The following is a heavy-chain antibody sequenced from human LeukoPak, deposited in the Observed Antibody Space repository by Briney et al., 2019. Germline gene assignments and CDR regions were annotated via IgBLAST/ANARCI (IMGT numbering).Heavy chain of an antibody. CDR3: ATSRVPWGFDV. CDR1: GFTFSSYA. CDR2: IKEDGSEK. Sequence: GGSLRLSCAASGFTFSSYAMHWVRQAPEKGLEFVANIKEDGSEKHYVDSVKGRFTISRDNAKNSLYLQMNSLRAEDTALYYCATSRVPWGFDVWGQGTTVTVSS. J-gene: IGHJ6*02. D-gene: IGHD3-16*01. V-gene: IGHV3-7*01.